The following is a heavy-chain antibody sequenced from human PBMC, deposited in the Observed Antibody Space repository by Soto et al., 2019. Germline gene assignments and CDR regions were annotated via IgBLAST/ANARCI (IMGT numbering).Heavy chain of an antibody. CDR1: GFTFGTYA. CDR3: AKMGFRSSTGSYDYTMDV. CDR2: ITGSGSSS. J-gene: IGHJ6*02. V-gene: IGHV3-23*01. D-gene: IGHD5-12*01. Sequence: PGGSLRLSCAASGFTFGTYAMTWVRQAPGKGLERVSVITGSGSSSYYADSVKGRFTISRDNSKNTLYPQMKSLRAEDTAVYYCAKMGFRSSTGSYDYTMDVWGQGTTVTVSS.